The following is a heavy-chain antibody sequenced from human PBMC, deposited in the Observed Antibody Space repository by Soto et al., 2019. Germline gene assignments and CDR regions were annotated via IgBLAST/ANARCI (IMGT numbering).Heavy chain of an antibody. D-gene: IGHD4-17*01. CDR1: GFTCSSYA. J-gene: IGHJ4*02. CDR3: TRVPAPSITVTTYYFDD. V-gene: IGHV3-30-3*01. Sequence: PGGSLRLSCAASGFTCSSYAMNWVRQAPGKGLEWVAVLSYDGTNKYYADSVKGRFTISRDNSKNTLYLQMNSLRPEDTAVYFCTRVPAPSITVTTYYFDDWDQGTLVTFSS. CDR2: LSYDGTNK.